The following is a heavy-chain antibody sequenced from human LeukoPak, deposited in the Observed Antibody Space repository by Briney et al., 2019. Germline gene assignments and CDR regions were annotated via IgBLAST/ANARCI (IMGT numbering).Heavy chain of an antibody. D-gene: IGHD2-8*01. J-gene: IGHJ4*02. CDR3: AKDIIGYAPL. CDR1: GFTFSRYW. CDR2: IKQDGSEK. V-gene: IGHV3-7*03. Sequence: GGSLRLSCAASGFTFSRYWMSWVRQAPGQGLEWVANIKQDGSEKYYVDSVRGRFTISRDNSKNSLYLQMNSLRIEDTAFYYCAKDIIGYAPLWGQGTLVTVSS.